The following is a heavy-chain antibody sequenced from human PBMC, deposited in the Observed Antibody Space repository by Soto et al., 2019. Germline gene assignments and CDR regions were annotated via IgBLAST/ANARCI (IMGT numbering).Heavy chain of an antibody. CDR1: GFTFSIYA. CDR3: VRSNSEAGWGQFDY. V-gene: IGHV3-30-3*01. J-gene: IGHJ4*02. D-gene: IGHD3-16*01. CDR2: ISSAGTNK. Sequence: GGSLRLSCAASGFTFSIYAMHWVRQAPEKGLEWVAVISSAGTNKNHADSVRGRFSISRDNSNNMLHLQMDNMRVDDTAVYYCVRSNSEAGWGQFDYWGQGTLVTVSS.